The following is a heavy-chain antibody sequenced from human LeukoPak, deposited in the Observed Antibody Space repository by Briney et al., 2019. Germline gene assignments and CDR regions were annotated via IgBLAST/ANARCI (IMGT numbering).Heavy chain of an antibody. J-gene: IGHJ6*03. D-gene: IGHD4-23*01. Sequence: PSETLSLTCAVYGGSFSGYYWSWIRQPPGKGLEWIGEINHSGSTNYNPSLKSRVTISVDTSKNQFSLKLSSVTAADTAVYYCARVLRWYRYYYYYYMDVWGKGTTVTVSS. CDR2: INHSGST. CDR1: GGSFSGYY. CDR3: ARVLRWYRYYYYYYMDV. V-gene: IGHV4-34*01.